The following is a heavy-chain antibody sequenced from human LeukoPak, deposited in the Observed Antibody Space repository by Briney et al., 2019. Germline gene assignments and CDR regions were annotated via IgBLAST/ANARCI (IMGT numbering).Heavy chain of an antibody. CDR1: GFTVSSNY. V-gene: IGHV3-53*04. Sequence: GGSLRLSCAASGFTVSSNYMTWVRQAPGKGLEWVSVLYSGGGTYYADSVKGRFTISRHNSNNTLYLQMNSLRAEDTAVYYCARGTYYSDYWGQGTLVTVSS. J-gene: IGHJ4*02. CDR3: ARGTYYSDY. CDR2: LYSGGGT.